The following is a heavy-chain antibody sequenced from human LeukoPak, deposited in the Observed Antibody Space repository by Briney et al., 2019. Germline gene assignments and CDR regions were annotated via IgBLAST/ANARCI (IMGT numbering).Heavy chain of an antibody. J-gene: IGHJ5*02. V-gene: IGHV4-34*01. CDR1: GGSISSYY. Sequence: SETLSLTCTVSGGSISSYYWSWIRQPPGKGLEWIGEINHSGSTNYNPSLKSRVTISVDTSKNQFSLKLSSVTAADTAVYYCARHRGKYYYGSGSYGFDPWGQGTLVTVSS. D-gene: IGHD3-10*01. CDR3: ARHRGKYYYGSGSYGFDP. CDR2: INHSGST.